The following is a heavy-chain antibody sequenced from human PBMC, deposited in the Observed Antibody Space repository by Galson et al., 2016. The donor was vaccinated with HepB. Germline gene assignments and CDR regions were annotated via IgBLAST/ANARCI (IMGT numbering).Heavy chain of an antibody. Sequence: SLRLSCAVSGFPFSYYSMNWVRQAPGKGLEWVTSISRGSDYIFYGDSLKGRFTVSRDNAKNSLYLQTDSLRVEDTAIYCCTTTIGSTIRQNVHWGQGILVTVSS. CDR1: GFPFSYYS. J-gene: IGHJ4*02. V-gene: IGHV3-21*01. CDR3: TTTIGSTIRQNVH. D-gene: IGHD5/OR15-5a*01. CDR2: ISRGSDYI.